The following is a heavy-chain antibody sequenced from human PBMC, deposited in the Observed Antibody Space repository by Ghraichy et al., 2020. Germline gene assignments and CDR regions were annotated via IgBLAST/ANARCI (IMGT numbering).Heavy chain of an antibody. V-gene: IGHV3-23*01. D-gene: IGHD6-19*01. J-gene: IGHJ4*02. CDR2: LSGSGGKT. CDR3: AKDWREGSYSSGWYSDY. Sequence: GSLRLSCAASGFTFNNYAMSWVRQAPGKGLEWVSALSGSGGKTYYANSAKGRFTISRDNSKNTLYLQMNSLRVEDTAVYFCAKDWREGSYSSGWYSDYWGQGTLVTVSS. CDR1: GFTFNNYA.